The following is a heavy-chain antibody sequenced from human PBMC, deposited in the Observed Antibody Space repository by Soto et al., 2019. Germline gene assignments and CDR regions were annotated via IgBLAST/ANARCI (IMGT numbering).Heavy chain of an antibody. J-gene: IGHJ3*02. Sequence: QVQLQESGPGLVKPSQTLSLTCTVSGGSISSGDYYWSWIRQPPGKGLDWIGYIYYSGSTYYNPSLKSRVTISVDTSKNQFSLKLSSVTAADTAVYYCARGGITMIVDDAFDIWGQGTMVTVSS. V-gene: IGHV4-30-4*01. D-gene: IGHD3-22*01. CDR2: IYYSGST. CDR1: GGSISSGDYY. CDR3: ARGGITMIVDDAFDI.